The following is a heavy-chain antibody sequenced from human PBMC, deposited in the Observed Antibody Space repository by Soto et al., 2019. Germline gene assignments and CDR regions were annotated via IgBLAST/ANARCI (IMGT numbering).Heavy chain of an antibody. Sequence: QVQLQQWGAGLLKPSETLSLTCAVYGGSFSGYYWSWIRQPPGKGLEWIGEINHSGSTNYNPSLKSRVTISVDTSKNQFSLKLSSLTAADTAVYYCARAFTIFGVVHRYYMDVWGKGTTVTVSS. V-gene: IGHV4-34*01. CDR3: ARAFTIFGVVHRYYMDV. J-gene: IGHJ6*03. CDR2: INHSGST. D-gene: IGHD3-3*01. CDR1: GGSFSGYY.